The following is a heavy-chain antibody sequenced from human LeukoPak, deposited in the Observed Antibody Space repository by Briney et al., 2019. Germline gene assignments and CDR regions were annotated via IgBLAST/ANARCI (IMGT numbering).Heavy chain of an antibody. CDR3: ARELPYDYVWGSYHSGFFDY. J-gene: IGHJ4*02. CDR2: ISAYNGNT. V-gene: IGHV1-18*04. Sequence: GASVTVSCKASGYTFTSYYMHWVRQAPGQGLEWMGWISAYNGNTNYAQKLQGRVTMTTDTSTSTAYMELRSLRSDDTAVYYCARELPYDYVWGSYHSGFFDYWGQGTLVTVSS. CDR1: GYTFTSYY. D-gene: IGHD3-16*02.